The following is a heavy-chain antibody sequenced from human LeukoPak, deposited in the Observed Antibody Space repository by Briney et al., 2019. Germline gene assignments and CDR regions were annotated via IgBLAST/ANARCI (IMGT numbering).Heavy chain of an antibody. CDR1: GFTFSSYG. Sequence: PGGSLRLSCAASGFTFSSYGMNWIRQPPGKGLEWVGDINHSGGTNYIPSLKSRVTISVDTSKNQFSLKLTSVTAADTAVYYCARHRRIAAAGIRGYDYWGQGTLVTVSS. D-gene: IGHD6-13*01. V-gene: IGHV4-34*08. CDR3: ARHRRIAAAGIRGYDY. CDR2: INHSGGT. J-gene: IGHJ4*02.